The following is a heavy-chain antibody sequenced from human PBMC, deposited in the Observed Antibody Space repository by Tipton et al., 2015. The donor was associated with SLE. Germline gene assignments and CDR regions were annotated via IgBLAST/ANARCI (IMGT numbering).Heavy chain of an antibody. CDR1: GGSISSYY. J-gene: IGHJ4*02. CDR2: IYYSGST. CDR3: AREWRREQLALDY. V-gene: IGHV4-59*12. Sequence: GLVKPSETLSLTCTVSGGSISSYYWSWIRQPPGKGLEWIGYIYYSGSTNYNPSLKSRVTISADTSKNRFSLKLSSVTAADTAVYYCAREWRREQLALDYWGQGTLVTVSS. D-gene: IGHD6-6*01.